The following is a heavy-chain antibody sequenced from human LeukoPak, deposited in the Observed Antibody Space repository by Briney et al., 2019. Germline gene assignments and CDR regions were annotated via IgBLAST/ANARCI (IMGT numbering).Heavy chain of an antibody. D-gene: IGHD2-21*01. J-gene: IGHJ4*02. CDR2: IYCSGST. V-gene: IGHV4-34*09. Sequence: SETLSLTCAVYGGSFSGYYWSWIRQPPGKGLEWIGYIYCSGSTYYNPSLKSRVTISVDTSKNQFSLKLSSVTAADTAVYYCARAPGIVVGEGFDYWGQGTLVTVSS. CDR3: ARAPGIVVGEGFDY. CDR1: GGSFSGYY.